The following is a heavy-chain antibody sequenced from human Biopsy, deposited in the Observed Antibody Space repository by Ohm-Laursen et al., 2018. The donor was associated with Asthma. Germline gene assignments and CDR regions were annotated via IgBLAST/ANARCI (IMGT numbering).Heavy chain of an antibody. V-gene: IGHV3-30-3*01. D-gene: IGHD1-1*01. CDR3: AKESGSNYAFDI. Sequence: SLRLSCAASGFTFSTYAMHWVRQAPGKGLEWVAVISYDGSNKYYADSVKGRFTISRDNSKNTLYLQMNSLRAEDTAVYYCAKESGSNYAFDIWGQGTMVTVSS. J-gene: IGHJ3*02. CDR2: ISYDGSNK. CDR1: GFTFSTYA.